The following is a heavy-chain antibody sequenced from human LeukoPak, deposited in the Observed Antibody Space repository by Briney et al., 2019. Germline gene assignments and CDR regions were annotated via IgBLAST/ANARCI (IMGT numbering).Heavy chain of an antibody. CDR1: GYTFTSYD. Sequence: ASVKVSCKASGYTFTSYDINWVRQATGQGVEWMGRINPNICGTNYAQKFQGRVTMTRDTSISTAYMGLSRLRSDDTAVYYCARTVAGDNDAFDIWGQGTMVTVSS. V-gene: IGHV1-2*06. J-gene: IGHJ3*02. D-gene: IGHD6-19*01. CDR2: INPNICGT. CDR3: ARTVAGDNDAFDI.